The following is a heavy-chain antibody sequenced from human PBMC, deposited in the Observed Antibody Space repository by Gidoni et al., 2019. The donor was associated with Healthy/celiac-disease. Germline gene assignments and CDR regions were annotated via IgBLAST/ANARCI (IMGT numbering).Heavy chain of an antibody. D-gene: IGHD4-4*01. V-gene: IGHV3-30*18. J-gene: IGHJ4*02. CDR1: GFTFSSYG. CDR2: ISYDGSNK. CDR3: AKDTHTTVTREFDY. Sequence: QVQLVESGGGVVQPGRSLRLSCAASGFTFSSYGMHWVRQAPGKGLGWVAVISYDGSNKYYADSVKGRFTISRDNSKNTLYLQMNSLRAEDTAVYYCAKDTHTTVTREFDYWGQGTLVTVSS.